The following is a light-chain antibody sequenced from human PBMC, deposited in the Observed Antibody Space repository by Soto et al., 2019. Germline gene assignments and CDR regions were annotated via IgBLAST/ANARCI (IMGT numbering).Light chain of an antibody. CDR2: DAS. CDR3: QQSYSAPRT. CDR1: ETISHC. Sequence: DIQMTQSPSLLSAAVGHRVTIPCRASETISHCLNWYQQKPGKAPKLLIYDASSLQSGVPSRFSGSGSETGFTLTISSLQPEDFATYYCQQSYSAPRTFGQGTKVDIK. V-gene: IGKV1-39*01. J-gene: IGKJ2*01.